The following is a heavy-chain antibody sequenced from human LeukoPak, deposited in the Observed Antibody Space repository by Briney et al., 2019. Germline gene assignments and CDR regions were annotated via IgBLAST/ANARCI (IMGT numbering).Heavy chain of an antibody. CDR1: GGSISSNSYY. D-gene: IGHD6-13*01. Sequence: SETLSLTCTVSGGSISSNSYYWGWIRQPPGKGLEWIGGIYYSGSTNYNPSLKSRVTISVDTSKNQFSLKLSSVTAADTAVYYCARDQQLLPYYFDYWGQGTLVTVSS. J-gene: IGHJ4*02. CDR2: IYYSGST. V-gene: IGHV4-39*07. CDR3: ARDQQLLPYYFDY.